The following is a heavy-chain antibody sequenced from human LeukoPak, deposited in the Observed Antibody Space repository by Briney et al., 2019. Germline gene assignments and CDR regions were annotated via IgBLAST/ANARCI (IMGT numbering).Heavy chain of an antibody. Sequence: ASVKVSCKASGYTFTSYGIIWVRQAPGQGLEWMGWINPNSGGTNYAQKFQGRVTMTRDTSISTAYMELSRLGSDDTAVYYCARGAVPVFYYYMDVWGKGATVTVSS. J-gene: IGHJ6*03. CDR3: ARGAVPVFYYYMDV. D-gene: IGHD2-2*01. CDR2: INPNSGGT. CDR1: GYTFTSYG. V-gene: IGHV1-2*02.